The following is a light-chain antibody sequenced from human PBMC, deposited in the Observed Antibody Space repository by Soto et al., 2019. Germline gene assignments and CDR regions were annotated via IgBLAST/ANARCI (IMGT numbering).Light chain of an antibody. J-gene: IGLJ1*01. CDR3: TSYTSSTTNYV. V-gene: IGLV2-14*01. CDR1: SSDIVGYNY. Sequence: QSALTQPASVSGSPGQSITFSCTGTSSDIVGYNYVSWYQQHPGKAPKLMIYEVSNRPSGVSDRFSGSKSGNTASLTISGLQAEDEADYYSTSYTSSTTNYVFGTGTELTLL. CDR2: EVS.